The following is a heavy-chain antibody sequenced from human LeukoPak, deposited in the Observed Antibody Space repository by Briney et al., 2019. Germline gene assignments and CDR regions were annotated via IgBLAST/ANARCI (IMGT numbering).Heavy chain of an antibody. J-gene: IGHJ4*02. CDR1: GITLSNYG. CDR3: AKRGVVIRVILVGFHKEAYYFDS. Sequence: LSGGSLRISCAVSGITLSNYGMSLGRQAPGKGLKWVAGISDSGGRTNYADSVKGRFTISRDNPKNTLYLQMNSLRAEDTAVYFCAKRGVVIRVILVGFHKEAYYFDSWGQGALVTVSS. V-gene: IGHV3-23*01. CDR2: ISDSGGRT. D-gene: IGHD3-22*01.